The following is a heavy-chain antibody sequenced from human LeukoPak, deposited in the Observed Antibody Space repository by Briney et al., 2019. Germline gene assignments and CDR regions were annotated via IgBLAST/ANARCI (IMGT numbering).Heavy chain of an antibody. D-gene: IGHD6-13*01. CDR3: ARREAAGYYYGMDV. J-gene: IGHJ6*02. CDR2: ISAYNGNT. CDR1: GYTFTSYG. V-gene: IGHV1-18*01. Sequence: GASVKVSCKASGYTFTSYGISWVRHAPGQGLEWMGWISAYNGNTNYAQKLQGRVTMTTDTSTSTAYMELRSLRSDDTAVYYCARREAAGYYYGMDVWGQGTTVTVSS.